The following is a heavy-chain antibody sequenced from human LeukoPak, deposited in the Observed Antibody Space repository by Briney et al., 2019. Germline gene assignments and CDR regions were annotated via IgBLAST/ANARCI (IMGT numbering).Heavy chain of an antibody. CDR3: SSRRRHTIYPYYYYMDV. J-gene: IGHJ6*03. CDR2: MNPNSGNT. CDR1: GYTFTSYD. Sequence: GASVKVSCNASGYTFTSYDINWVRQATGQGLEWMGWMNPNSGNTGYAQKFQGRVTMTRDTSTSTVYMELSSLRSEDTAVYFFSSRRRHTIYPYYYYMDVWGKGTTVTISS. D-gene: IGHD3-9*01. V-gene: IGHV1-8*01.